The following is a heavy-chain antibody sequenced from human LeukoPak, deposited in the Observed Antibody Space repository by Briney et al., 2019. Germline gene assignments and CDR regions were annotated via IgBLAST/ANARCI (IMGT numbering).Heavy chain of an antibody. D-gene: IGHD3-16*01. CDR1: GFTFSNYA. Sequence: PGRSLRLSCVASGFTFSNYAMHWVRQAPGRGLEWVAIISYDGRKKYFADSVKVRFGISRENSKKTLYLEMNSLTTEDTAVYYCATASIAGTFGGGGLDVWGLGTTVIASS. J-gene: IGHJ6*02. V-gene: IGHV3-30*09. CDR2: ISYDGRKK. CDR3: ATASIAGTFGGGGLDV.